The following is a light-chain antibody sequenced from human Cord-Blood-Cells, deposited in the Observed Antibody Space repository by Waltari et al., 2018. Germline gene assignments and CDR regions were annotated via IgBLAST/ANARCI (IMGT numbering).Light chain of an antibody. V-gene: IGKV3-15*01. J-gene: IGKJ2*01. Sequence: EIVMTQSPATLSVSPGERATLSCRASQSVISNLAWYPQKPGQAPRLLIYGASTRATVIPARFSGSGSETEFTLTISSLQSEDFAFYYCQQYNNWPYTFGQGTKLEIK. CDR1: QSVISN. CDR2: GAS. CDR3: QQYNNWPYT.